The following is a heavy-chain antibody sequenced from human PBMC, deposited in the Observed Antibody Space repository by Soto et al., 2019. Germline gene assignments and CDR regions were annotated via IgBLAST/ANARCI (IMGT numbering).Heavy chain of an antibody. CDR2: IYYSGIT. V-gene: IGHV4-61*01. D-gene: IGHD4-17*01. CDR1: GGSVSSGSYY. Sequence: PSETLSLTCTVSGGSVSSGSYYWSWIRQPPGKGLEWIGYIYYSGITNYNPSLKSRVTISVDTSKNQFSLKLSSVTAADTAVYYCARLGGRGVTSNAFDIWGQGTMVTVSS. CDR3: ARLGGRGVTSNAFDI. J-gene: IGHJ3*02.